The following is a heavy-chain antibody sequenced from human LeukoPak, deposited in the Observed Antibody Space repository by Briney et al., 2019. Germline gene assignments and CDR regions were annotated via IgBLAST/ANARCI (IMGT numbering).Heavy chain of an antibody. CDR2: ISSGGRTI. V-gene: IGHV3-48*03. J-gene: IGHJ4*02. CDR1: GFTFSNYE. CDR3: AKAALSREISAPGGLYYFDY. D-gene: IGHD3-10*01. Sequence: GGSLRLSCAASGFTFSNYEMNWVRQAPGKGLEWVSYISSGGRTIYYADSVKGRFTISRDNAKNSLYLQMNSLRAEDTALYYCAKAALSREISAPGGLYYFDYWGQGTLVTVSS.